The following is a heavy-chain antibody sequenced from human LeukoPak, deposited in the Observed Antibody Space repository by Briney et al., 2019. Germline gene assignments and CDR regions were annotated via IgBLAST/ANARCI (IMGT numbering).Heavy chain of an antibody. CDR3: AKMDGYRHPFDY. Sequence: PSETLSLTCTVSGGSISSSSYYWGWIRQPPGKGLEWIGSIYYSGSTYYNPSLKSRVTISVDTSKNQFSLKLSSVTAADTAVYYCAKMDGYRHPFDYWGQGTLVTVSS. V-gene: IGHV4-39*01. D-gene: IGHD5-18*01. J-gene: IGHJ4*02. CDR1: GGSISSSSYY. CDR2: IYYSGST.